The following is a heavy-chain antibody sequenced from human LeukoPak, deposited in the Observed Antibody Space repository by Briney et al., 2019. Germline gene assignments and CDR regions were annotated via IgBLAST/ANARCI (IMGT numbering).Heavy chain of an antibody. CDR3: ARVRYDFWSGYDLFDY. J-gene: IGHJ4*02. CDR2: ISTYSGNT. D-gene: IGHD3-3*01. Sequence: AAVKVSCKASGYTFTSYGISWVRQAPGQGLEWMGWISTYSGNTNNAQELPGRGTMTTDTHTSTASVELRSLRSDDTAVYYCARVRYDFWSGYDLFDYWGQGTLVTVSS. CDR1: GYTFTSYG. V-gene: IGHV1-18*01.